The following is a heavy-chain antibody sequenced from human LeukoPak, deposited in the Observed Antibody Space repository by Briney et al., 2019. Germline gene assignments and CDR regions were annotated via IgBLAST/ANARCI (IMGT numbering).Heavy chain of an antibody. D-gene: IGHD5-12*01. J-gene: IGHJ4*02. CDR3: ASGYDLYYFDY. V-gene: IGHV3-11*03. CDR1: GFTFSDSY. Sequence: GGSLRLSCAASGFTFSDSYMTWIRQAPGKGLEWVSYITTSSSYTNYADSVKGRFTISKDNAKNSLYLQMNSLRAEDSAVYYCASGYDLYYFDYWGQGTLVTVSS. CDR2: ITTSSSYT.